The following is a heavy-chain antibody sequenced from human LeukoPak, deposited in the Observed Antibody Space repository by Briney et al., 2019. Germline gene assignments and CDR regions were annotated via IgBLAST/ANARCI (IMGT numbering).Heavy chain of an antibody. CDR1: GFTFSSYS. J-gene: IGHJ6*02. V-gene: IGHV3-21*01. CDR3: ARDGSGSYYPPYYGMDV. D-gene: IGHD3-10*01. Sequence: PGGSLRLSCAASGFTFSSYSMNWVRQAPGKGLEWVSSISSSSSYIYYADSVKGRFTISRDNAKNSLYLQMNSLRAEDTAVYYCARDGSGSYYPPYYGMDVWGQGTTVTVSS. CDR2: ISSSSSYI.